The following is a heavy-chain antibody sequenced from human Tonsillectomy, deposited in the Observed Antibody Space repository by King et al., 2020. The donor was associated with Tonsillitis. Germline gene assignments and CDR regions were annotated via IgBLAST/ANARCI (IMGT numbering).Heavy chain of an antibody. D-gene: IGHD5-12*01. Sequence: VQLVESGGGLVQPGESLRLYCAASGFTFMTFAMSWVRQAPGKGLEWVSTISGSGGSTYYAESVKGRFTISRDNSKTTLYLQMNSLRAADTAVYYCAVGSGYSGYDYVNFDYWGQGTLVTVSS. V-gene: IGHV3-23*04. J-gene: IGHJ4*02. CDR1: GFTFMTFA. CDR2: ISGSGGST. CDR3: AVGSGYSGYDYVNFDY.